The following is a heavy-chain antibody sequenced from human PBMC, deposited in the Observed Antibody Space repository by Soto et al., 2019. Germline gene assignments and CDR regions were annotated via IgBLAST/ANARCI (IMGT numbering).Heavy chain of an antibody. J-gene: IGHJ5*01. V-gene: IGHV4-31*03. CDR3: ARVSAAGTRWFDS. D-gene: IGHD6-13*01. CDR2: IDYRGRT. CDR1: GASISSGGFY. Sequence: QVQLQESGPGLVQPSQTLSLTCTVSGASISSGGFYWSWIRQFPGKGLEWIGYIDYRGRTFYNPSLKSRATISKDTSKSQFSLNVNSVTAADTAVFYCARVSAAGTRWFDSWGQGTIVTVSS.